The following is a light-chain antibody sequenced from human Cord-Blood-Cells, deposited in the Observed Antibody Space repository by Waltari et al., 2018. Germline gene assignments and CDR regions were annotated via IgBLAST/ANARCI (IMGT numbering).Light chain of an antibody. J-gene: IGLJ2*01. CDR3: SSYTSSSTLV. CDR2: EVS. CDR1: SSAVGGYNS. Sequence: QSALTQPASVSGSPGQPITISCPGTSSAVGGYNSVSWYQQHPGKAPKLMIYEVSNRPSGVSNRFSGSKSGNTASLTISGLQAEDEADYYCSSYTSSSTLVFGGGTKLTVL. V-gene: IGLV2-14*01.